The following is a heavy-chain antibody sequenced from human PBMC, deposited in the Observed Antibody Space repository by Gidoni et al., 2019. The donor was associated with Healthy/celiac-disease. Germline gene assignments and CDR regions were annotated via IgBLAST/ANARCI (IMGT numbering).Heavy chain of an antibody. CDR1: ARSFSGYY. J-gene: IGHJ6*02. CDR3: ARKGYYYYGMDV. Sequence: HVQLLQCRAALLLPSEPLSLACAVYARSFSGYYWSWIRQPRGQAMEWIGEINHSGSTNYNPSLKSRVTISVDTSKNQFSLRLSSVTAADTAVYYCARKGYYYYGMDVWGQGTTVTVSS. V-gene: IGHV4-34*01. CDR2: INHSGST.